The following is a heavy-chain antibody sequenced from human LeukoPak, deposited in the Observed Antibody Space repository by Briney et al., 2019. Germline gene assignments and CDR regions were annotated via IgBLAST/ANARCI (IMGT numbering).Heavy chain of an antibody. Sequence: GGSLRLSCAASGFTFSSHAMSWVRQAPGKGLGWVSAILGSGSSTYYADSVKGRFTISRDNSKNTLYLQMNSLRAEDTAVYYCAKAKYDYGDPVGWFDPWGQGTLVTVSS. J-gene: IGHJ5*02. D-gene: IGHD4-17*01. CDR3: AKAKYDYGDPVGWFDP. V-gene: IGHV3-23*01. CDR2: ILGSGSST. CDR1: GFTFSSHA.